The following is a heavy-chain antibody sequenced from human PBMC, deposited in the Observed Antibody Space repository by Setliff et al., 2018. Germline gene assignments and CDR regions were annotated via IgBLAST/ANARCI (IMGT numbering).Heavy chain of an antibody. CDR2: IYYSGST. V-gene: IGHV4-39*07. J-gene: IGHJ6*02. D-gene: IGHD5-18*01. Sequence: SETLSLTCTVSGGSISSRSYYWGWNRQPPGKGLEWIGSIYYSGSTNYNPSLKSRVTISVDTSKNQFSLKLSSVTAADTAVYYCARGLWVSYDSYYYYGMDVWGQGTTVTVSS. CDR1: GGSISSRSYY. CDR3: ARGLWVSYDSYYYYGMDV.